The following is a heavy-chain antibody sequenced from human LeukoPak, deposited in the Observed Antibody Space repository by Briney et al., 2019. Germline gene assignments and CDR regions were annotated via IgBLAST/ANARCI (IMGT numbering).Heavy chain of an antibody. CDR2: ISYDGSNK. Sequence: PGGSLRLSCAASGFTFSSYAMHWVRQAPGKGLEWVAVISYDGSNKYYADSVKGRFTISRDNSKNTLYLQMNSLRAEDTAVYYCARGCYYDSSGYYGYWGQGTLVTVSS. J-gene: IGHJ4*02. CDR1: GFTFSSYA. CDR3: ARGCYYDSSGYYGY. D-gene: IGHD3-22*01. V-gene: IGHV3-30-3*01.